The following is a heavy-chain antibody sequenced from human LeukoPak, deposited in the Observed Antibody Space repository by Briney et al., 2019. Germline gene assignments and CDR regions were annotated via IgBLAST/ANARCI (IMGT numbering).Heavy chain of an antibody. Sequence: SETLSLTCAVYGGSFSDYYWSWIRQPPGMGLEWIGEINHSGSTNYNPSLKSRVTISVDTSKNQFSLKLSSVTAADTAVYYCARRYYYDSSGYYYYFDYWGQGTLVTVSS. CDR3: ARRYYYDSSGYYYYFDY. CDR2: INHSGST. V-gene: IGHV4-34*01. J-gene: IGHJ4*02. CDR1: GGSFSDYY. D-gene: IGHD3-22*01.